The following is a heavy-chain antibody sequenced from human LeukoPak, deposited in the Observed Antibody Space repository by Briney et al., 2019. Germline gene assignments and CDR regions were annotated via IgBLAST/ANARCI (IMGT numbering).Heavy chain of an antibody. D-gene: IGHD2-2*01. CDR3: ARDYLGYCSSCPLGY. CDR2: ISSNGGST. J-gene: IGHJ4*02. Sequence: SGGSLRLSCAASGFTFSSYAMHWVRQAPGKGLEYVSAISSNGGSTYYANSVKGRFTISRDNSKNTLYLQMGSLRAEDMAVYYCARDYLGYCSSCPLGYWGQGTLVTVSS. CDR1: GFTFSSYA. V-gene: IGHV3-64*01.